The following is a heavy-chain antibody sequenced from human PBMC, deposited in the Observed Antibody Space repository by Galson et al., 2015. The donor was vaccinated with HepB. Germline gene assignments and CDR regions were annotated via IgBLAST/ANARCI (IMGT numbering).Heavy chain of an antibody. CDR2: INHSGST. J-gene: IGHJ4*02. V-gene: IGHV4-34*01. CDR1: GGSFSGYY. CDR3: ARTQGPQQWLADVGY. D-gene: IGHD6-19*01. Sequence: ETLSLTCAVYGGSFSGYYWSWIRQPPGKGLEWIGEINHSGSTYYNPSLKSRVTISVDTSKNQFSLKLSSVTAADTAVYYCARTQGPQQWLADVGYWGQGTLVTVSS.